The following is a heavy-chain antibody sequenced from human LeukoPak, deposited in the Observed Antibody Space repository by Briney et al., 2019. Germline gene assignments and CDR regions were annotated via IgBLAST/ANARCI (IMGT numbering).Heavy chain of an antibody. D-gene: IGHD3-22*01. J-gene: IGHJ4*02. CDR3: ARSPSYVTSDYCFDY. V-gene: IGHV4-34*01. Sequence: SESLSLTCAANGGSFSDYYWAWIRQPPGKGPGWIGEINRSGSAHYNPSLRSRVSISIDTSKNQFSLKLSSVNAADTAVYYCARSPSYVTSDYCFDYWGQGTLVTVSS. CDR2: INRSGSA. CDR1: GGSFSDYY.